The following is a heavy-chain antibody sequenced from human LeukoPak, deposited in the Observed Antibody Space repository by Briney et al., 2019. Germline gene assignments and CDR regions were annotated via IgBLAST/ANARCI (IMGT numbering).Heavy chain of an antibody. Sequence: PSETLSLTCTVSGGSISSGGYYWSWIRQHPGKGLEWIGYIYYSGSAYYNPSLKSRVTISVDTSKNQFSLKLSSVTAADTAVYYCAREYYYGSGGDYGMDVWGQGTTVTVSS. CDR2: IYYSGSA. J-gene: IGHJ6*02. CDR1: GGSISSGGYY. D-gene: IGHD3-10*01. V-gene: IGHV4-31*03. CDR3: AREYYYGSGGDYGMDV.